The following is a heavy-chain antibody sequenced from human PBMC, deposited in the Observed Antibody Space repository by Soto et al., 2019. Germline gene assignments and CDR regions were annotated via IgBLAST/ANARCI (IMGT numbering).Heavy chain of an antibody. CDR2: IYHSGST. J-gene: IGHJ6*02. CDR3: AIAARTYYYYYGMDV. Sequence: SETLSLTCAVSGGSISSSNWWSWVRQPPGKGLEWIGEIYHSGSTNYNPSLKSRVTISVDKSRNQFSLKLSSVTAADTAVYYCAIAARTYYYYYGMDVWGQGTPVTVSS. V-gene: IGHV4-4*02. CDR1: GGSISSSNW. D-gene: IGHD6-6*01.